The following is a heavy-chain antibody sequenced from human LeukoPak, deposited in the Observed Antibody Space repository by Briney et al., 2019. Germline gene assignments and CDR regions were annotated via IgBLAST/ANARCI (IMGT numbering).Heavy chain of an antibody. CDR3: AREPQTLGYCSSTSCKGFDY. CDR1: GYTFTGYY. V-gene: IGHV1-2*02. CDR2: TNPNSGGT. J-gene: IGHJ4*02. Sequence: ASVKVSCKASGYTFTGYYMHWVRQAPGQGLEWMGWTNPNSGGTNYAQKFQGRVTMTRDTSISTAYMELSRLRSDDTAVYYCAREPQTLGYCSSTSCKGFDYWGQGTLVTVSS. D-gene: IGHD2-2*01.